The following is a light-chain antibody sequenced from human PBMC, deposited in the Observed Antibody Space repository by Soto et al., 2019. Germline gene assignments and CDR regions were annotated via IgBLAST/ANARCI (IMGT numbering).Light chain of an antibody. CDR3: QQAHSFPHT. Sequence: DIQMTQSPSSVSASVGDRVTITWRASQGISSWLDWYQQKPGTAPNLLISAASSLQSGVPSRFRGSGSGTDCTLIISNLQPADFATYSWQQAHSFPHTFGGGTKVEI. V-gene: IGKV1-12*01. CDR2: AAS. J-gene: IGKJ4*02. CDR1: QGISSW.